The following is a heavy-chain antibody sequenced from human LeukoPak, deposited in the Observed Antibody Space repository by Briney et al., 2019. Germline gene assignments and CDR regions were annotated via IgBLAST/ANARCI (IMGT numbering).Heavy chain of an antibody. CDR3: VRDYGDFYASGSFYDY. CDR1: GFTFSSYS. CDR2: ISGSGDTI. Sequence: GGSLRPSCAASGFTFSSYSMNWVRQAPGKGLEWVSYISGSGDTIYYADSVKGRFTISRDNAKNSLFLQMNSLRAEDTAVYYCVRDYGDFYASGSFYDYWGQGTLVTVSS. J-gene: IGHJ4*02. D-gene: IGHD3-10*01. V-gene: IGHV3-48*04.